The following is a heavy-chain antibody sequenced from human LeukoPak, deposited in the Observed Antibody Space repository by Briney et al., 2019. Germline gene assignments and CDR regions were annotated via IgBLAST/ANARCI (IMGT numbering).Heavy chain of an antibody. CDR2: INSDGSSR. CDR1: GFSFSTYW. J-gene: IGHJ4*02. V-gene: IGHV3-74*01. Sequence: PGGSLRLSCAVSGFSFSTYWMHWVRQAPGKGLVWVARINSDGSSRNYADSVKGRFTISRDSARNTLSLQMDSLRAEDTAVYYCVRGTSRVHGYGGDDPYGGRGTLVVVSS. D-gene: IGHD2-21*02. CDR3: VRGTSRVHGYGGDDPY.